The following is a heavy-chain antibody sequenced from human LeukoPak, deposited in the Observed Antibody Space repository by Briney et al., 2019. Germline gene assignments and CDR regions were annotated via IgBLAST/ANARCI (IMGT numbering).Heavy chain of an antibody. CDR1: GYTLTELS. J-gene: IGHJ5*02. CDR2: FDPEDGET. V-gene: IGHV1-24*01. CDR3: ATDRHYGDYPQFDP. D-gene: IGHD4-17*01. Sequence: ASVKVSCKVSGYTLTELSMHWVRQAPGKGFEWMGGFDPEDGETIYAQKFQGRVTMTEDTSTDTAYMELSSLRSEDTAVYYCATDRHYGDYPQFDPWGQGTLVTVSS.